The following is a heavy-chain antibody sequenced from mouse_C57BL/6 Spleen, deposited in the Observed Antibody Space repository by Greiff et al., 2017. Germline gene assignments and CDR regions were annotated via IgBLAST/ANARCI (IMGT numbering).Heavy chain of an antibody. J-gene: IGHJ2*01. D-gene: IGHD2-4*01. Sequence: VQLQQSGAELVKPGASVKMSCKASGYPFTTYPLEWMKQNHGKSLEWIGNFHPYNDDTMHTEKFKGKATLTVEKSSSTVYLELSRLASDDSAVYDCTRGDYDWDCDYGGQGTTLTVSS. CDR2: FHPYNDDT. V-gene: IGHV1-47*01. CDR1: GYPFTTYP. CDR3: TRGDYDWDCDY.